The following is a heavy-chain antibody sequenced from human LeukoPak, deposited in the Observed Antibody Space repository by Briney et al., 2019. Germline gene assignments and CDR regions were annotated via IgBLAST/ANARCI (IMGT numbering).Heavy chain of an antibody. CDR1: GFTFSSYA. CDR3: ARVLSLVVAYYYYGMDV. CDR2: ISSSSSYI. J-gene: IGHJ6*02. V-gene: IGHV3-21*01. D-gene: IGHD3-22*01. Sequence: PGGSLRLSCAASGFTFSSYAMSWVRQAPGKGLEWVSSISSSSSYIYYADSVKGRFTISRDNAKNSLYLQMNSLRAEDTAVYYCARVLSLVVAYYYYGMDVWGQGTTVTVSS.